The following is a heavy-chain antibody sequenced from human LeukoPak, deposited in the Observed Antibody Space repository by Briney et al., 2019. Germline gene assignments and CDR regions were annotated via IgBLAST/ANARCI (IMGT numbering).Heavy chain of an antibody. CDR3: AKGTMGRGFGY. V-gene: IGHV3-23*01. D-gene: IGHD3-10*01. CDR1: IFTFSSYA. Sequence: PGGSLRLSCADSIFTFSSYAMHWVRQAPGEGLEWVSAISGSGGNTYYADSVKGRFTISRDNSKNTLYLQMNSLRAEDTAVYYCAKGTMGRGFGYWGQGTLVTVSS. J-gene: IGHJ4*02. CDR2: ISGSGGNT.